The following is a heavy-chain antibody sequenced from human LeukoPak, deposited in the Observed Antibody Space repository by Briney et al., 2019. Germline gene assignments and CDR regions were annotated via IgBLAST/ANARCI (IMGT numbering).Heavy chain of an antibody. D-gene: IGHD5-24*01. Sequence: GASVKVSCKASGYTFTGYYMHWVRQAPGQGLEWMGWINPNSGGTNYAQKFQGRVTMTRDTSISTAYMELSRLRSDDTAVYYCAGSLRWLQLHAFDIWGQGTMVTVSS. CDR1: GYTFTGYY. J-gene: IGHJ3*02. CDR3: AGSLRWLQLHAFDI. V-gene: IGHV1-2*02. CDR2: INPNSGGT.